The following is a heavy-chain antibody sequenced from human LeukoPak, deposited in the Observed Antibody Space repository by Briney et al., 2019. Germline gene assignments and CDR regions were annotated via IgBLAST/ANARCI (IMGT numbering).Heavy chain of an antibody. Sequence: GGSLRLSCAASGFTFSSYSMNWVRQAPGKGLEWVAITSYDGREKYYADSVKGRFTISRDNSKDTLYLQMNSLRPEDTAIYYCAKSKPPREYCSVTTCYAGFGAFDIWGQGTMVTVFS. CDR2: TSYDGREK. CDR3: AKSKPPREYCSVTTCYAGFGAFDI. CDR1: GFTFSSYS. V-gene: IGHV3-30*18. D-gene: IGHD2-2*01. J-gene: IGHJ3*02.